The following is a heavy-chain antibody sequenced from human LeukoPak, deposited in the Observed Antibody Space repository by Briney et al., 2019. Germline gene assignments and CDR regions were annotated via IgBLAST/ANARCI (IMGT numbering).Heavy chain of an antibody. D-gene: IGHD5/OR15-5a*01. V-gene: IGHV4-38-2*02. CDR2: IYHSGIT. CDR3: ATLVSTRYYFDY. Sequence: KPSETLSLTCTVSDYSISSGYGYYWGWIRQPPGKGLEWIGNIYHSGITYYNHFNSSLKSRVTISIDTSKNQFSLRLTSVTAADTAVYFCATLVSTRYYFDYWAREPWSPSPQ. J-gene: IGHJ4*02. CDR1: DYSISSGYGYY.